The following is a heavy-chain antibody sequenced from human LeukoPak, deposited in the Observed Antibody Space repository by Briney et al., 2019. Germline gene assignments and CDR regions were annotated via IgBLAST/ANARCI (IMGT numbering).Heavy chain of an antibody. Sequence: GGSLRLSCAASGFTVSSYWMHWVRQAPGKGLVWVSRINSDGSSTSYADSVKGRFTISRDNAKNTLYLQMNSLRAEDTAVYYCARALGGAVAGDWFDPWGQGTLVTVSS. D-gene: IGHD6-19*01. V-gene: IGHV3-74*01. CDR3: ARALGGAVAGDWFDP. J-gene: IGHJ5*02. CDR2: INSDGSST. CDR1: GFTVSSYW.